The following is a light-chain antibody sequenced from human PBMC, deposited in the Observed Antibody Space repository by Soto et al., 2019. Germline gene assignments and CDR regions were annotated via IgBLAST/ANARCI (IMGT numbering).Light chain of an antibody. J-gene: IGKJ2*01. CDR2: DAS. CDR1: QSVSSY. V-gene: IGKV3-15*01. CDR3: LQYSTWPPLYT. Sequence: EIVMTQSPATLSVSLGERVTLSCRASQSVSSYLAWYQQKPGQAPRLLISDASTRATDIPDRFSGSGSGTDFTLTISSLQSTDLAVYYCLQYSTWPPLYTFGQGTKQEIK.